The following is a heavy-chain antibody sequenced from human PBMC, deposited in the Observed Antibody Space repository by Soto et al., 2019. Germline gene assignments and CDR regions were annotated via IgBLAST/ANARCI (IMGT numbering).Heavy chain of an antibody. CDR1: GYTFXXXX. Sequence: ASVKVSCKASGYTFXXXXXXXXXXAPGQGLEWMVRISAYNGNTIYAQKFQDRVTMTTDTSTSTVYMELRSLRSDDTAMYYCARTGDNYYYFDCWGQGTPVTVSS. CDR2: ISAYNGNT. V-gene: IGHV1-18*01. D-gene: IGHD1-1*01. CDR3: ARTGDNYYYFDC. J-gene: IGHJ4*02.